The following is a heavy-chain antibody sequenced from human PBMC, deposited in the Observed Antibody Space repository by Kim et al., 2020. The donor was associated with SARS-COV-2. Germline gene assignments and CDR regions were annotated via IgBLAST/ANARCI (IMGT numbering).Heavy chain of an antibody. V-gene: IGHV3-23*01. CDR3: AKRMDV. Sequence: DSVKGRFTIARDKSRNTVYLQMNSLRAEDTAVYYCAKRMDVWGKGTTVIVSS. J-gene: IGHJ6*03.